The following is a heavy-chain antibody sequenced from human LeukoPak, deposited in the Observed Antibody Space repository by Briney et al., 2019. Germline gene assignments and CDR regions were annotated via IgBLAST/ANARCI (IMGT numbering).Heavy chain of an antibody. Sequence: GESLKISCKGSGYLFTHYWIGWVRQMPGKGLEWMGIINPADSDTRYSPSFQGQVLIPADKSISTAYLHWGSLKASDTAMYFCARRRSSTSDAVDIWGQGTMVTVS. CDR3: ARRRSSTSDAVDI. CDR2: INPADSDT. V-gene: IGHV5-51*01. J-gene: IGHJ3*02. CDR1: GYLFTHYW.